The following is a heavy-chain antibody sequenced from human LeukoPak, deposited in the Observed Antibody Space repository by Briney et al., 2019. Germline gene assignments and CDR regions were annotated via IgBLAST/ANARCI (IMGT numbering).Heavy chain of an antibody. CDR2: IKQDGSEK. V-gene: IGHV3-7*01. CDR3: ASHILGYSSSWLHY. Sequence: GGSLRLSCAASGFTFSSYWMSWVRQAPGKGLEWVANIKQDGSEKYYVDSVKGRFTISRDNAKNTLYLQMNSLRAEDTAIYYCASHILGYSSSWLHYWGQRTLVTVSS. J-gene: IGHJ4*02. D-gene: IGHD6-13*01. CDR1: GFTFSSYW.